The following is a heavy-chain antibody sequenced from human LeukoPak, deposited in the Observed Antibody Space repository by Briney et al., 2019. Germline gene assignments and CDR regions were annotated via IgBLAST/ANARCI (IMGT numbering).Heavy chain of an antibody. Sequence: GASVKVSCKASGYTFTSYGISWARQAPGQGLEWMGWISAYNGNTNYAQKLQGRVTMTTDTSTSTAYMELSSLRSEDTAVYYCARGPPRVAYGMDVWGQGTTVTVSS. CDR3: ARGPPRVAYGMDV. CDR1: GYTFTSYG. J-gene: IGHJ6*02. D-gene: IGHD2-21*01. V-gene: IGHV1-18*01. CDR2: ISAYNGNT.